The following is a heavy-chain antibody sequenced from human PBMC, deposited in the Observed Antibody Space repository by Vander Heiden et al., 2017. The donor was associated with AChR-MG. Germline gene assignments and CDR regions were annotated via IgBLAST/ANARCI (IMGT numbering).Heavy chain of an antibody. CDR1: GFTFSGSP. V-gene: IGHV3-73*01. Sequence: EVQLVESGGGLVPPGGSLKLSCAASGFTFSGSPIHWVRQASGKGLEWVGRIRSKAHSFATAYAASVEGRFTISRDDSKNTAYLQVNSLRTEDTAVYYCSTYGDYFSWGQGTLVTVSS. CDR3: STYGDYFS. D-gene: IGHD4-17*01. CDR2: IRSKAHSFAT. J-gene: IGHJ5*02.